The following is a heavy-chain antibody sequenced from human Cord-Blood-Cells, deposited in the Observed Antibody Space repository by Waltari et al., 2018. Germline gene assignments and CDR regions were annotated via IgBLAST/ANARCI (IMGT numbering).Heavy chain of an antibody. D-gene: IGHD2-21*02. CDR3: ARGGLLDY. CDR2: IYYSGST. CDR1: GGSISSYY. Sequence: QVQLQESGPGLVKPSETLSLTCTVSGGSISSYYWSWIRQPPGKGLEWIGYIYYSGSTTYDPSRMSRVTISVDTSKNQFSLKLSSVTAADTAVYYCARGGLLDYWGQGTLVTVSS. V-gene: IGHV4-59*08. J-gene: IGHJ4*02.